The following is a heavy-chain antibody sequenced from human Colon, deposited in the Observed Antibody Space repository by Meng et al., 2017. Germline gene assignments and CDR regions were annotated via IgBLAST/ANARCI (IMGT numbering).Heavy chain of an antibody. V-gene: IGHV4-61*01. D-gene: IGHD6-19*01. J-gene: IGHJ4*02. CDR2: MFHSGTT. CDR3: ARLIAGWPFYFDY. Sequence: QVQLQESGPGLVWPSETLSLKSNVSGVSVSSGRHYWSWIRQAPGKGLEWIGYMFHSGTTKYNPSLKSRVSMSVDTTKNQFYLKLTSVTVADTDVFYCARLIAGWPFYFDYWGQGILVTVSS. CDR1: GVSVSSGRHY.